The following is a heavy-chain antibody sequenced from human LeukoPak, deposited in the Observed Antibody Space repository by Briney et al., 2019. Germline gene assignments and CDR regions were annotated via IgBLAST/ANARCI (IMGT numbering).Heavy chain of an antibody. D-gene: IGHD3-10*01. V-gene: IGHV3-7*01. CDR2: IKQDGSEK. CDR3: ARDWKALLWFGELLSDYYYYGMDV. J-gene: IGHJ6*02. CDR1: GFTFSSYW. Sequence: PGGSLRLSCAASGFTFSSYWMSWVRQAPGKGLEWVANIKQDGSEKYYVDSVKSRFTISRDNAKNSLYLQMNSLRAEDTAVYYCARDWKALLWFGELLSDYYYYGMDVWGQGTTVTVSS.